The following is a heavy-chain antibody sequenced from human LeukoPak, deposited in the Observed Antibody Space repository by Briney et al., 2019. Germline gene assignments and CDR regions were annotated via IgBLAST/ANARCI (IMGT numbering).Heavy chain of an antibody. J-gene: IGHJ5*02. CDR3: AREPDRIRFDP. CDR1: GGSFSSY. D-gene: IGHD1-14*01. Sequence: SETLSLTCAVYGGSFSSYWGWIRPPPGKGLEWIGEISHVGTTKYNPSFKSRVIISVDTSKNQFSLRVTSVTAADTAVYYCAREPDRIRFDPWGQGTLVTVSS. V-gene: IGHV4-34*01. CDR2: ISHVGTT.